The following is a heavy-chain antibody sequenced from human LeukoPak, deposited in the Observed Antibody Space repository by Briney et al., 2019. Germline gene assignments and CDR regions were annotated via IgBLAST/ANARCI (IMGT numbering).Heavy chain of an antibody. V-gene: IGHV4-59*01. CDR1: GGSIRSYY. CDR2: IYYSGST. J-gene: IGHJ2*01. Sequence: PSETLSLTCTVSGGSIRSYYWSWIRQPPGKGLEWIAYIYYSGSTNYNPSLKSRVIISVDTSKNQFSLKLSSVTAADTAVYYCARVYYSNSYDYWYFDLWGRGTLVTVSS. CDR3: ARVYYSNSYDYWYFDL. D-gene: IGHD6-13*01.